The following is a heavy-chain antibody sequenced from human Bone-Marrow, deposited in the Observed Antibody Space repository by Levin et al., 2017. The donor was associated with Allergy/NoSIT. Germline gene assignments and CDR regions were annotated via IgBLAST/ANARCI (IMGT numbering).Heavy chain of an antibody. CDR3: ARASSTSFDY. V-gene: IGHV4-59*01. CDR1: GGSISSYY. Sequence: SETLSLTCTVSGGSISSYYWNWIRQPPGKGLEWIGYIYYTGSANYNPSLKSRVTISVDTSKNQFSLKLSSVTAADTAVYYCARASSTSFDYWGQGTLVTVSS. J-gene: IGHJ4*02. CDR2: IYYTGSA. D-gene: IGHD2-2*01.